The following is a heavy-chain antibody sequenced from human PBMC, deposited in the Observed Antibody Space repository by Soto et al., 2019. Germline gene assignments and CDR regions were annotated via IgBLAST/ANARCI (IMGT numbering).Heavy chain of an antibody. D-gene: IGHD3-3*01. J-gene: IGHJ4*02. V-gene: IGHV2-5*02. CDR2: IYWDDEK. CDR1: GFSLNTSGVG. CDR3: AHFGGNDLWSGYPFDY. Sequence: QITLKESGPTLVKPTQTLTLTCTFSGFSLNTSGVGVGWIRQPPGKALEWLGLIYWDDEKRYKPSLKRRLTITKDTSKNQVVLTMTNMDPVDTATYHCAHFGGNDLWSGYPFDYWGQGTLVTVSS.